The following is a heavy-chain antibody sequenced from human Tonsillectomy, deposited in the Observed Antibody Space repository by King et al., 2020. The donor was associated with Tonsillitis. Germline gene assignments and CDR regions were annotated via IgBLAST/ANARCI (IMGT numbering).Heavy chain of an antibody. J-gene: IGHJ3*02. CDR2: ISPNSGAT. CDR3: ARDGSATFHDALDI. CDR1: GYTFIGYY. D-gene: IGHD3-10*01. V-gene: IGHV1-2*04. Sequence: QLVQSGAEVKKPGASVKVSCKTSGYTFIGYYIHWVRQAPGQGLEWMGWISPNSGATSYAQKFQDWVTMTRDTSISTVYMELTSLRSDDTTIYYCARDGSATFHDALDIWGQGTMVTVS.